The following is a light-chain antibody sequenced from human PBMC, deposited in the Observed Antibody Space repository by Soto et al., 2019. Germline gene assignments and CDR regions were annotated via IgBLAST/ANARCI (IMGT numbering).Light chain of an antibody. J-gene: IGKJ5*01. V-gene: IGKV3-15*01. CDR2: GAS. CDR3: QQYNSWPPIT. CDR1: HSVSRTY. Sequence: EIVLTQSPGTLSLSPGERATLSCRASHSVSRTYLAWYQQKPGQAPRLLIYGASTRATGIPARFSGGGSGTEFTLTISSLQSEDFAVYYCQQYNSWPPITFGQGTRLEIK.